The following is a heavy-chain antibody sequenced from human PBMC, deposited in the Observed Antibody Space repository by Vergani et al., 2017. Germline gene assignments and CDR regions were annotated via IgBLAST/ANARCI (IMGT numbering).Heavy chain of an antibody. D-gene: IGHD3/OR15-3a*01. CDR2: IYPGDADI. CDR3: TRLGEDWINSAAYYYYGMDV. J-gene: IGHJ6*02. CDR1: GYTFSNHW. V-gene: IGHV5-51*01. Sequence: EVQLVQSGAEVKKPGESLRISCKASGYTFSNHWIAWGRQLSGKGLEYMGIIYPGDADIRYSPSFQGQVTISADKSISTAYLQWSNLKASDSAMYYCTRLGEDWINSAAYYYYGMDVWGQGTTVTVSS.